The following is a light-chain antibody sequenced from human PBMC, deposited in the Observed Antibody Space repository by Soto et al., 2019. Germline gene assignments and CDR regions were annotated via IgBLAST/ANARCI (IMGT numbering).Light chain of an antibody. Sequence: EIVLTQFPATLSLSPGERATLSCRASQSVSRYLAWFQQKPGQAPRLLIYGVSNRATGIPARFSGSGSGTDFTLTSSSLEPEDFAVYYCQQRSNWGMYTFGQGTKLEIK. CDR1: QSVSRY. V-gene: IGKV3-11*01. CDR2: GVS. CDR3: QQRSNWGMYT. J-gene: IGKJ2*01.